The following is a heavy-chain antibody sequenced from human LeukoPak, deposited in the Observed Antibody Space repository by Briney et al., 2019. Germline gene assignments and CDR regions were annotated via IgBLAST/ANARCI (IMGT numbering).Heavy chain of an antibody. D-gene: IGHD6-19*01. CDR2: INHSGST. Sequence: SETLSLTCAVYGGAFSGYYWSWIRQPPGKGLEWIGEINHSGSTNYNPSLKSRVTISVDTSKNQFSLKLSSVTAADTAVYYCARGPGIAVAYWFDPWGQGTLVTVSP. CDR1: GGAFSGYY. CDR3: ARGPGIAVAYWFDP. J-gene: IGHJ5*02. V-gene: IGHV4-34*01.